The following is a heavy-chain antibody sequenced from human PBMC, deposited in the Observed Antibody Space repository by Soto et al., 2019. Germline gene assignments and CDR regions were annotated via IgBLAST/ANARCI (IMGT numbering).Heavy chain of an antibody. CDR3: ATPYYDILTPDAFDI. D-gene: IGHD3-9*01. CDR1: GFTFSSYA. J-gene: IGHJ3*02. V-gene: IGHV3-23*01. CDR2: ISGSGGST. Sequence: GGSLRLSCAASGFTFSSYARSWVRQAPGKGLEWVSAISGSGGSTYYADSVKGRFTISRDNSKNTLYLQMTSLSAEDTAVYYCATPYYDILTPDAFDIWGQGTMVTVSS.